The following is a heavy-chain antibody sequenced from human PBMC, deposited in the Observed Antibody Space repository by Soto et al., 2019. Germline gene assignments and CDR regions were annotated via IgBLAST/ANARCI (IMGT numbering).Heavy chain of an antibody. CDR3: ARDGGRHSGGIDY. D-gene: IGHD1-26*01. CDR2: IIPIFGTA. Sequence: QVQLVESGAEVKKPGSSVKVSCKASGGTFSSYSINWVRQAPGQGLEWMGEIIPIFGTANYAQKFQGRVTITADESTSTAFMELSSLRSEDTAVYYCARDGGRHSGGIDYWCQGTLVTVSS. CDR1: GGTFSSYS. V-gene: IGHV1-69*01. J-gene: IGHJ4*02.